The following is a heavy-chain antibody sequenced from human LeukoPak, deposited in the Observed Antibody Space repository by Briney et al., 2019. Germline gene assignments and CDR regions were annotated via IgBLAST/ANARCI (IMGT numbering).Heavy chain of an antibody. D-gene: IGHD6-19*01. CDR1: GYSFTGYY. J-gene: IGHJ4*02. CDR3: AREGQWLLGGFDY. V-gene: IGHV1-2*02. Sequence: ASVKVSCEASGYSFTGYYMHWVRQAPGQGLEWMGWINPNSGGTNYAQKFQGRVTMTRDTSSSTAYMELSSLRSDDTAVYYCAREGQWLLGGFDYWGQGTLVTVSS. CDR2: INPNSGGT.